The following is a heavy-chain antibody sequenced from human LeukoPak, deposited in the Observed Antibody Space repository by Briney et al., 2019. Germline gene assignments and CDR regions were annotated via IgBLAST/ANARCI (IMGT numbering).Heavy chain of an antibody. CDR3: ARERQNKDFWSGGDY. CDR1: GFRFSSYA. J-gene: IGHJ4*02. D-gene: IGHD3-3*01. CDR2: ISGSGVST. V-gene: IGHV3-23*01. Sequence: GGSLRLACAASGFRFSSYAMSWVRQAPGKGLEWVSAISGSGVSTYYADSVKGRFTVSRDNSKNTLYLQMNSLRAEDTAVYYCARERQNKDFWSGGDYWGQGTLVTVSS.